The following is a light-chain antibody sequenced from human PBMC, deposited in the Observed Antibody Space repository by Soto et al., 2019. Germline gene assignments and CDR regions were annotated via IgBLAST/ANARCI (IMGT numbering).Light chain of an antibody. V-gene: IGKV3-15*01. CDR2: GAS. CDR3: QQYNNWPIT. J-gene: IGKJ5*01. Sequence: EIVLTQSPGTLSLSPGERATVSCRASHSVGSLLAWYQQKPGQAPRLLIYGASTRATGIPARFTGSGSGTEFTLTISSLQSEDFAVYYCQQYNNWPITFGPGTRLEIK. CDR1: HSVGSL.